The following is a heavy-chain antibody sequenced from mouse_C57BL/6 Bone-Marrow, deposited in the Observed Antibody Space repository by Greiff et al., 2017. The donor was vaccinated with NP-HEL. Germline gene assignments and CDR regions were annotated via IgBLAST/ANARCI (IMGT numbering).Heavy chain of an antibody. V-gene: IGHV2-9-1*01. CDR2: IWTGGGT. D-gene: IGHD1-1*01. J-gene: IGHJ4*01. CDR1: GFSLTSYA. CDR3: ARRGYYYGSSYEDYYAMDY. Sequence: QVQLKESGPGLVAPSQSLSITCTVSGFSLTSYAISWVRQPPGKGLEWLGVIWTGGGTNYNSALKSRLSISKDNSKRQVFLKMNSLQTDDTARYYCARRGYYYGSSYEDYYAMDYWGQGTSVTVSS.